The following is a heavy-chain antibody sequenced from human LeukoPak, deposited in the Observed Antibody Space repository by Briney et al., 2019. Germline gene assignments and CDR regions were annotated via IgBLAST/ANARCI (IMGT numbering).Heavy chain of an antibody. CDR1: GVTFSRYD. CDR3: ATQTAIVVATT. Sequence: PGGSLRLSCAASGVTFSRYDMSWVRQAPGKGLEWVSGISGSGGSTYYADSVEDRFIISRDNSKNTLYLQMNSLRGEDTAVYYCATQTAIVVATTWGQGTLVTVSS. J-gene: IGHJ5*02. V-gene: IGHV3-23*01. CDR2: ISGSGGST. D-gene: IGHD3-22*01.